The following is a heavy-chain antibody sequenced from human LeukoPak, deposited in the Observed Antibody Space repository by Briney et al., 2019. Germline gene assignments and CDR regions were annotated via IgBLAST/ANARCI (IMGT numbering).Heavy chain of an antibody. CDR2: IWYDGSNK. V-gene: IGHV3-33*01. Sequence: PGRSLRLSSAASGFTFSSYGMHWVRQAPGKGLEWVAVIWYDGSNKYYADSVKGRFTISRDNSKNTLYLQMNSLRAEDTAVYYCAREREAVPRRYYYDSSGYCLGYWGQGTLVTVSS. J-gene: IGHJ4*02. CDR1: GFTFSSYG. CDR3: AREREAVPRRYYYDSSGYCLGY. D-gene: IGHD3-22*01.